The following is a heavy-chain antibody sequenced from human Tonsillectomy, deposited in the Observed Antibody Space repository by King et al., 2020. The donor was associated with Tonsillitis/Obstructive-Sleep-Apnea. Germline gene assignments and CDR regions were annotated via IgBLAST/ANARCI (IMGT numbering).Heavy chain of an antibody. J-gene: IGHJ3*01. Sequence: VQLQQSGPGLVNPSQTLSLTCAISGDSISSNSVTWNWIRQSPSRGLEWVGRTYYRSKWINDYAVSVRGRVTINPDTSKNQYSLHLNSVSPDDTAVYYWARALHSAGDAYDVWGQGTMVTVSS. D-gene: IGHD6-13*01. CDR3: ARALHSAGDAYDV. CDR1: GDSISSNSVT. V-gene: IGHV6-1*01. CDR2: TYYRSKWIN.